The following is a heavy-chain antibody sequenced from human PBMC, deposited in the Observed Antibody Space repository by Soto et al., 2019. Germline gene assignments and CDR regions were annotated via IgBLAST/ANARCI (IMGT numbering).Heavy chain of an antibody. CDR3: AKDLHDSSGYYYEYYFDY. Sequence: GGSLRLSCAASGFTFSSYGMHWVRQAPGKGLEWVAVISYDGSNKYYADSVKGRFTISRDNSKSTLYLQMNSLRAEDTAVYYCAKDLHDSSGYYYEYYFDYWGQGTLVTVSS. V-gene: IGHV3-30*18. CDR2: ISYDGSNK. D-gene: IGHD3-22*01. J-gene: IGHJ4*02. CDR1: GFTFSSYG.